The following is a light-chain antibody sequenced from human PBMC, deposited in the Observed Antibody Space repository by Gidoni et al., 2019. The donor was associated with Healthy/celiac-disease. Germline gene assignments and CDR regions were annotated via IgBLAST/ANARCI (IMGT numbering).Light chain of an antibody. J-gene: IGLJ2*01. V-gene: IGLV1-40*01. CDR2: GNS. CDR3: QSYDSSLSGGVL. Sequence: QSVLTQPPSVSGATGPRVTISCTGGSANLGAGYDVHWYQQLPGTAPKLHIYGNSNRPSGCPDRFSGSKSGTSASLAITGLQAEDEADYYCQSYDSSLSGGVLFGGGTKLTVL. CDR1: SANLGAGYD.